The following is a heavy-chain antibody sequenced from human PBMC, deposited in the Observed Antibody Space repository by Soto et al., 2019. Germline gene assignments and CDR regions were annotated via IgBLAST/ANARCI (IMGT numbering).Heavy chain of an antibody. Sequence: SETLSLTCTVSGGSISSYYWSWIRQPPGKGLEWIGYIYYSGSTNYNPSLKSRVTISVDTSKNQFSLKLSSVTAADTAVYYCARLGTITGNWFDPWGQGTLVTVSS. D-gene: IGHD3-16*01. CDR1: GGSISSYY. CDR3: ARLGTITGNWFDP. J-gene: IGHJ5*02. CDR2: IYYSGST. V-gene: IGHV4-59*08.